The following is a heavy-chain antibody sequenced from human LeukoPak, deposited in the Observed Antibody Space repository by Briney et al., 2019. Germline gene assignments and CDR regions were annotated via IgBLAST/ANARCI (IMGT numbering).Heavy chain of an antibody. V-gene: IGHV4-59*01. Sequence: SETLSLTCTVSGGSISSYYWSWIRQPPGKGLEWIGYIYYSGSTSYNPSLKSRVTISVDTSKNQFSLKLSSVTAADTAVYYCARDYGYGDYVGHAFDIWGQGTMVTVSS. CDR3: ARDYGYGDYVGHAFDI. J-gene: IGHJ3*02. CDR1: GGSISSYY. CDR2: IYYSGST. D-gene: IGHD4-17*01.